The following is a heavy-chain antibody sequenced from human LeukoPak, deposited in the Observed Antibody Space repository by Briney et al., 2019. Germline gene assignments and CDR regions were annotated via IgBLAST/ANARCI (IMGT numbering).Heavy chain of an antibody. CDR2: IRQDGSER. CDR3: ARDWGSTGYDLYDS. J-gene: IGHJ4*02. CDR1: GFIFSNYW. Sequence: PRGSLRLSCAASGFIFSNYWMTWVRQAPGKGLEWVAHIRQDGSERHYVDSVKGRFTISRDNAKNSLDLQMDSLRAEDTAVYYCARDWGSTGYDLYDSWGQGTLVTVSS. D-gene: IGHD5-12*01. V-gene: IGHV3-7*01.